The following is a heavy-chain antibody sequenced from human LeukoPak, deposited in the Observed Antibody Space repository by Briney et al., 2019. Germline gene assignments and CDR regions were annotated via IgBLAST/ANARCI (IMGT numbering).Heavy chain of an antibody. J-gene: IGHJ4*02. V-gene: IGHV3-30*02. D-gene: IGHD3-22*01. CDR1: GFTYSSYG. Sequence: GGSLRLSCAASGFTYSSYGMHWVRQAPGKGLKWVTFIRYDGSNKYYADSVKGRFTISRDNSKNTLYLQMNSLRAEDTAVYYCAKDSSVYYYDSRSLDYWGQGTLVTVSS. CDR2: IRYDGSNK. CDR3: AKDSSVYYYDSRSLDY.